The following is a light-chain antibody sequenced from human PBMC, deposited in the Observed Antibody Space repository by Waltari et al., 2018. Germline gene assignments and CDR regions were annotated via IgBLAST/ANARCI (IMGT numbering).Light chain of an antibody. J-gene: IGKJ1*01. CDR2: SAS. Sequence: EIVLTQSPDTLSLSPGERATLSCRASQSVTNSLAWYQKKPGQAPRLLIYSASNRATGVPARFSGRGSGTYFTLTISSLEPEDFAVYYCQQRSNWPRTFGQGTKVEIK. V-gene: IGKV3-11*01. CDR3: QQRSNWPRT. CDR1: QSVTNS.